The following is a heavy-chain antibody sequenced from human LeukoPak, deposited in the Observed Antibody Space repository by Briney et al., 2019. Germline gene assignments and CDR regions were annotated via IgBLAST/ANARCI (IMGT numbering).Heavy chain of an antibody. CDR3: AKLAVAGTDY. D-gene: IGHD6-19*01. Sequence: GRSLRLSCAASGFTFSSHGMHWVRQAPGKGLKWEAVISYDGSNKYYADFVKGRFTISRDNSKNTLYLQMNSLRAEDTAVYYCAKLAVAGTDYWGQGTLVTVSS. CDR2: ISYDGSNK. J-gene: IGHJ4*02. CDR1: GFTFSSHG. V-gene: IGHV3-30*18.